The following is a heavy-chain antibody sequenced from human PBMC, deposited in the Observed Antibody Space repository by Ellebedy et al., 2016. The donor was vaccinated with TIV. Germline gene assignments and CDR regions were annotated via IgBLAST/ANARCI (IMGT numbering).Heavy chain of an antibody. J-gene: IGHJ4*02. CDR1: GFTVSSNY. V-gene: IGHV3-53*01. Sequence: PGGSLRLSCAVSGFTVSSNYMSWVRQAPGKGLEWVSFIYSAGSTYYADSAKGRFTISRDNSKNTVYLQMNSLRAEDTAVYYCASVDLGLAFDYWGRGTLVTVSS. D-gene: IGHD1-26*01. CDR3: ASVDLGLAFDY. CDR2: IYSAGST.